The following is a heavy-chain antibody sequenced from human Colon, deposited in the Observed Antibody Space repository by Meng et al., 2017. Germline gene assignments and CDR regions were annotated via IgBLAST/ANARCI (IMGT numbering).Heavy chain of an antibody. CDR2: IYHSGTT. D-gene: IGHD4-17*01. Sequence: QVRPQEAAPGRGQPSGTVSLTCAVSGDSIARSSKGWTWIRQPPGKGLEWIGYIYHSGTTYYNPSLKSRVTISVDTSENQFSLNLRSVTAADTAVYFCARTLRDYGKIDYWGQGTLVTVSS. CDR1: GDSIARSSKG. V-gene: IGHV4-31*11. J-gene: IGHJ4*02. CDR3: ARTLRDYGKIDY.